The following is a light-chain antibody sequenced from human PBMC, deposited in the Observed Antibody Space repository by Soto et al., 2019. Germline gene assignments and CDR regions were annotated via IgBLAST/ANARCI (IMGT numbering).Light chain of an antibody. CDR2: DAS. Sequence: EIVLTQSPATLSLSPGEGATLSCRASQSVSTNLAWYQQKPGQAPRLLIYDASNRASGISARFTGSGSGTDFTLTISTLEHEDFAVYFCQQRNSWPLTFGGGTQVHI. CDR1: QSVSTN. J-gene: IGKJ4*01. CDR3: QQRNSWPLT. V-gene: IGKV3-11*01.